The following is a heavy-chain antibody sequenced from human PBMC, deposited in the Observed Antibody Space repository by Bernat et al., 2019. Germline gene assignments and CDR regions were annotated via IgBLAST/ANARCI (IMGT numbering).Heavy chain of an antibody. CDR2: ISYDGSNK. V-gene: IGHV3-30*07. CDR3: ARDIEAPGLFFDY. CDR1: GFTFSSYA. Sequence: QVQLVESGGGVVQPGRSLRLSCAASGFTFSSYAMHWVRQAPGKGLEWVAVISYDGSNKYYADSVKGRFTISRDNAKNSLYLQMKSLRAEDTAVYYCARDIEAPGLFFDYWGQGTLVTVSS. J-gene: IGHJ4*02. D-gene: IGHD6-13*01.